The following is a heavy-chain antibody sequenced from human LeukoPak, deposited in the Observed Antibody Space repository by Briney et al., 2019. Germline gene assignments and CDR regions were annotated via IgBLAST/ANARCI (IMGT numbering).Heavy chain of an antibody. CDR2: ISYDGSNK. CDR1: GFTFSSYG. Sequence: GGSLRLSCAASGFTFSSYGMHWVRQAPDKGLEWVAVISYDGSNKYYADSVKGRFTISRDNSKNTLYLQMNSLRAEDTAVYYCARDHYSSGWYLGLRRDYYGMDVWGQGTTVTVSS. J-gene: IGHJ6*02. D-gene: IGHD6-19*01. CDR3: ARDHYSSGWYLGLRRDYYGMDV. V-gene: IGHV3-30*03.